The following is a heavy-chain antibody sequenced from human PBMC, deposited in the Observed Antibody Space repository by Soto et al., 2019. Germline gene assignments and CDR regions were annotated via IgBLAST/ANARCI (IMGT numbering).Heavy chain of an antibody. D-gene: IGHD2-15*01. J-gene: IGHJ6*02. Sequence: GESLKISCKGSGYTFTNFWIGWVRQMPGKGLEWMGIIYPRDSDTRYSPSFQGQVTISADKSINTAYLQWSSLKASDTAMYYCARKSCYSCYYGLEFWGQGTTVTVSS. CDR1: GYTFTNFW. CDR3: ARKSCYSCYYGLEF. CDR2: IYPRDSDT. V-gene: IGHV5-51*01.